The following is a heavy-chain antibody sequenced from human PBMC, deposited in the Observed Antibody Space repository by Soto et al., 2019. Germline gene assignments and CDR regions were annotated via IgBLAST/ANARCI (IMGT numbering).Heavy chain of an antibody. Sequence: GGSLRLSCAASGFTFSSYSMNWVRQAPGKGLEWVSSISSSSSYIYYADSVKGRFTISRDNAKNSLYLQMNSLRAEDTAVYYCASLLDYGDYWYFDLWGRGTLVTVSS. CDR1: GFTFSSYS. D-gene: IGHD4-17*01. CDR3: ASLLDYGDYWYFDL. V-gene: IGHV3-21*01. J-gene: IGHJ2*01. CDR2: ISSSSSYI.